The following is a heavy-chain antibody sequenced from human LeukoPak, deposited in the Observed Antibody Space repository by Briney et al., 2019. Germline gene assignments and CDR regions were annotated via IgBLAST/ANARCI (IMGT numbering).Heavy chain of an antibody. J-gene: IGHJ4*02. CDR1: GGSISSGDYY. CDR3: AGGYSGYDFW. CDR2: IYHSGST. Sequence: SETLSLTCTVSGGSISSGDYYWSWIRQPPGKGLEWIGYIYHSGSTYYNPSLKSRVTISVDRSKNQFSLKLSSVTAADTAVYYCAGGYSGYDFWGGQGTLVTVSS. D-gene: IGHD5-12*01. V-gene: IGHV4-30-2*01.